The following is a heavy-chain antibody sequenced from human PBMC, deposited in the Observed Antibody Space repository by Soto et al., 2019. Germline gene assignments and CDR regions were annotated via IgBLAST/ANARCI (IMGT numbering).Heavy chain of an antibody. Sequence: QVQLQESGPGLVKPSGTLSLTCAVSSGSISSSNWWSWVRQPPGKGLEWIGEIYHSGSTNYNPSLMSRVNISVDKSKNQFSLKLSSVTAADTAVYYCARDIVVSTVTTKYYYYMDVWGKGTTVTVSS. D-gene: IGHD4-17*01. J-gene: IGHJ6*03. V-gene: IGHV4-4*02. CDR2: IYHSGST. CDR3: ARDIVVSTVTTKYYYYMDV. CDR1: SGSISSSNW.